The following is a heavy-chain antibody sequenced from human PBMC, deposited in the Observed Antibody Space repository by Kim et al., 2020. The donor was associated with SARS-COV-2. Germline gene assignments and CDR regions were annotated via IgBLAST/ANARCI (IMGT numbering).Heavy chain of an antibody. V-gene: IGHV6-1*01. CDR1: GDSVSSNSAA. D-gene: IGHD2-21*01. J-gene: IGHJ6*02. CDR2: TYYRSKWYN. Sequence: SQTLSLTCAISGDSVSSNSAAWNWIRQSPSRGLEWLGRTYYRSKWYNDYAVSVKSRITINPDTSKNQFSLQLNSVTPEDTAVYYCARDRVVVIAIESYSYYGMDVWGQGTTVTVSS. CDR3: ARDRVVVIAIESYSYYGMDV.